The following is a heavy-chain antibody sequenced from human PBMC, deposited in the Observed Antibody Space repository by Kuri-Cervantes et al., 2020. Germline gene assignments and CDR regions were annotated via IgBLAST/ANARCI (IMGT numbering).Heavy chain of an antibody. CDR2: IYPGDSDT. V-gene: IGHV5-51*01. Sequence: GESLKISCKGSGYSFTSYWIGWVRQMPGKGLEWMGIIYPGDSDTRYSPSFQGQVTISADKSISTAYLQWSSLKASDTAMYYCARGSVEMATIKDAFDIWGQGTMVTVSS. D-gene: IGHD5-24*01. CDR1: GYSFTSYW. CDR3: ARGSVEMATIKDAFDI. J-gene: IGHJ3*02.